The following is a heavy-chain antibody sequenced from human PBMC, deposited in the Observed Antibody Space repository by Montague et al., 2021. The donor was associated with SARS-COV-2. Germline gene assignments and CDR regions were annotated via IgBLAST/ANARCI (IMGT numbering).Heavy chain of an antibody. V-gene: IGHV4-34*01. CDR3: ARWDPQTLTLIGLRGKSASDY. D-gene: IGHD4-23*01. CDR2: INHSGTT. Sequence: SETLSLTCAVYGESFSGFFWGWIRQPAGKGLEWIAEINHSGTTNYNFNPSLRSRVTISVDTSKSQFSLKLSSVTAADTGVYYCARWDPQTLTLIGLRGKSASDYWGQGTLVTVSS. CDR1: GESFSGFF. J-gene: IGHJ4*02.